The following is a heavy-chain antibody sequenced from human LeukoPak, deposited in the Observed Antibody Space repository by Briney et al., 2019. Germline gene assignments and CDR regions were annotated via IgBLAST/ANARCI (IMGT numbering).Heavy chain of an antibody. CDR1: GYSFTSYW. CDR2: IYPDDSDT. Sequence: GESLKISCKGSGYSFTSYWIAWVRQMPGKGLEWMGSIYPDDSDTRYSPSFQGQVTISADKSISTAYLQWSGLKAPDAAVYYCARLSSTSPPFDPWGQGTLVTVSS. J-gene: IGHJ5*02. D-gene: IGHD2-2*01. CDR3: ARLSSTSPPFDP. V-gene: IGHV5-51*01.